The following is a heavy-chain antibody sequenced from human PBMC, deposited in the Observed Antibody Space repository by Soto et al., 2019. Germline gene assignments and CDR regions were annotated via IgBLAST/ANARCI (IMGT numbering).Heavy chain of an antibody. V-gene: IGHV4-31*03. CDR3: ARAPLISIFFAYGMDV. Sequence: QVQLQESGPGLVKPSQTLSLTCTVSRGSISSGDYYWIWIRQHPGKGLEWIGYIYYSGSTYYNPSLKSRVTISVDTSRNQFSLKLSSVTAADTAVYYCARAPLISIFFAYGMDVWGQGTTVTVSS. J-gene: IGHJ6*02. D-gene: IGHD3-3*02. CDR2: IYYSGST. CDR1: RGSISSGDYY.